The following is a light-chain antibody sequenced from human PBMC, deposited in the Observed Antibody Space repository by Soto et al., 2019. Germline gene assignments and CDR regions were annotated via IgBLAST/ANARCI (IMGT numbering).Light chain of an antibody. Sequence: QSVLTPPPSASGSPGQSFTISCTGASSDVGGYKYVSWCQQHPCKAPKLMIYEVTKRPSGVPDRFSGSKAGNTASLTVSGLQAEDEADYYCSSYAGSHNLVFGGGTKVTVL. J-gene: IGLJ3*02. V-gene: IGLV2-8*01. CDR2: EVT. CDR1: SSDVGGYKY. CDR3: SSYAGSHNLV.